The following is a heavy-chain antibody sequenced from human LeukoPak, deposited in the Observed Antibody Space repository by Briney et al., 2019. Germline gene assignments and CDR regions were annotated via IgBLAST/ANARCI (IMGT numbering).Heavy chain of an antibody. CDR1: GFTFSSYA. J-gene: IGHJ3*02. CDR2: ISGSGGST. D-gene: IGHD3-3*01. CDR3: ARDQEDPRFLEWLTSPDAFDI. Sequence: GGSLRLSCAASGFTFSSYAMSWVRQAPGKGLEWVSAISGSGGSTYYADSVKGRFTISRDNAKNSLYLQMNSLRAEDTAVYYCARDQEDPRFLEWLTSPDAFDIWGQGTMVTVSS. V-gene: IGHV3-23*01.